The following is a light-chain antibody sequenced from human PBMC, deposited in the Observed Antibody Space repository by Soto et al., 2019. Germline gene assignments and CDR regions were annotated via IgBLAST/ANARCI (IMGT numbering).Light chain of an antibody. CDR3: TSYAGRDNI. V-gene: IGLV2-8*01. CDR1: ISDVGRYNY. Sequence: QSVLTQPPSASGSPGQSVPISSTGTISDVGRYNYVTWFQQHPGKAPKVMIDEVTKRPSGVPDRFSGSKSGNTASLTVSGLQAEDEADYYCTSYAGRDNIFGGGTKLTVL. J-gene: IGLJ2*01. CDR2: EVT.